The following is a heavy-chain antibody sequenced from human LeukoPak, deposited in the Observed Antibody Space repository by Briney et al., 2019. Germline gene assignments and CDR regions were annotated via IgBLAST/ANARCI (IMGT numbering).Heavy chain of an antibody. CDR2: INPSGGST. J-gene: IGHJ5*02. V-gene: IGHV1-46*01. CDR3: ATGGVRNVSNGGYVGWFDP. CDR1: GYTFTSYY. Sequence: ASVKVSCKASGYTFTSYYMHWVRQAPGQGLEWMGIINPSGGSTSYAQKFQGRVTMTRDTSTSTVYMELSSLRSEDTAVYYCATGGVRNVSNGGYVGWFDPWGQGTLVTVSS. D-gene: IGHD5-12*01.